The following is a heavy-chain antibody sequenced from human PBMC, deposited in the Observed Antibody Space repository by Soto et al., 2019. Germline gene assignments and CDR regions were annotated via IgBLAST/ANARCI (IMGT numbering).Heavy chain of an antibody. Sequence: ASVKVSCKASGCAFTSYYMHWVRQAPGQGLEWMGIINPSGGSTSYAQKFQGRVTMTGDTSTSTVYMELSSLRYEDTAVYYCARDWGYTDMVTDNTYGRDVGAKGTTVTFS. V-gene: IGHV1-46*01. J-gene: IGHJ6*04. CDR2: INPSGGST. CDR3: ARDWGYTDMVTDNTYGRDV. D-gene: IGHD5-18*01. CDR1: GCAFTSYY.